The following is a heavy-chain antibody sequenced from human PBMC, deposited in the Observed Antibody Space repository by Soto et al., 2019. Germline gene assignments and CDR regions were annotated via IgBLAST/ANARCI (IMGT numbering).Heavy chain of an antibody. CDR3: ARDLYSSSARYFDY. Sequence: EVQLVESGGGLVKPGGCLRLSCAASGFTFSSYSMNWVRQAPGKGLEWVSSISSSSSYIYYADSVKVRFTNSRDNARHSLYLQMNSLRAEDTAVYYCARDLYSSSARYFDYWGQGALVTGSS. CDR1: GFTFSSYS. CDR2: ISSSSSYI. D-gene: IGHD6-6*01. J-gene: IGHJ4*02. V-gene: IGHV3-21*01.